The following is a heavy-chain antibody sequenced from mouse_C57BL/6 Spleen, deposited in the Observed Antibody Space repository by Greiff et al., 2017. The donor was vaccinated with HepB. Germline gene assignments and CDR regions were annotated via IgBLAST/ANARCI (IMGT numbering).Heavy chain of an antibody. CDR2: INPSSGYT. J-gene: IGHJ4*01. D-gene: IGHD1-1*01. Sequence: VQLQQSGAELAKPGASVKLSCKASGYTFTSYWMHWVKQRPGQGLEWIGYINPSSGYTKYNQKFKDKATFTADKSSSTAYMQLSSLTYEDSAVYYCARRGYGSSYYAMDYWGQGTSVTVSS. V-gene: IGHV1-7*01. CDR1: GYTFTSYW. CDR3: ARRGYGSSYYAMDY.